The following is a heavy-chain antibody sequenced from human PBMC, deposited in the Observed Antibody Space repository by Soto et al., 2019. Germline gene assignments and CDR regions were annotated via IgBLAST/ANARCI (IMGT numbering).Heavy chain of an antibody. J-gene: IGHJ5*02. CDR2: IIPILGIG. D-gene: IGHD3-10*01. Sequence: QVQLVQSGAEVKKPGSSVKVSCKASGNTFSSYTISWVRQAPGQGLEWMGRIIPILGIGNYAQKFQGRVTITADKSTSTAYMELSSLRSEDTAVYYCARVLEGFGELSSFDPWGQGTLVTVSS. V-gene: IGHV1-69*02. CDR3: ARVLEGFGELSSFDP. CDR1: GNTFSSYT.